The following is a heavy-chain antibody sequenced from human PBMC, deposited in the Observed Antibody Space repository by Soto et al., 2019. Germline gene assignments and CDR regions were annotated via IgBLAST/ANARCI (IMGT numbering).Heavy chain of an antibody. CDR3: ARGKSLIAVPRAFDI. J-gene: IGHJ3*02. CDR1: SLYFHGYY. Sequence: SVTLYLNCPVYSLYFHGYYRSCIRQPPGKGLEWIGEIDHSGSTNYNPSLKSRFTISVDTSKNQFSLKLSSVTAADTAVYFCARGKSLIAVPRAFDIWGQGTMVT. D-gene: IGHD2-8*01. CDR2: IDHSGST. V-gene: IGHV4-34*01.